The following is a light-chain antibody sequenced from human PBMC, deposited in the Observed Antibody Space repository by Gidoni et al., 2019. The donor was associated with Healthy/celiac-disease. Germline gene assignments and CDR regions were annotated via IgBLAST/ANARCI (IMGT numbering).Light chain of an antibody. CDR3: MQALQTPPKCS. CDR1: QSLLHSNGYNY. J-gene: IGKJ2*04. Sequence: DIVMTQSQLSLPVTPGEPASISCRSSQSLLHSNGYNYLDWYLQKPGQSPQLLIYLGSNRASGVPDRFRGSGSGTDFTLKISRVEAEDVGVYYCMQALQTPPKCSFGQGTKLEIK. V-gene: IGKV2-28*01. CDR2: LGS.